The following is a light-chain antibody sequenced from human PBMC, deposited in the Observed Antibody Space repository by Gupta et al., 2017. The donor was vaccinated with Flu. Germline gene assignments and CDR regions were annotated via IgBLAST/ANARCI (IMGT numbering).Light chain of an antibody. CDR2: DAS. V-gene: IGKV3D-15*01. CDR3: QQYHNWPPLT. J-gene: IGKJ4*01. CDR1: QSVRSN. Sequence: DRATLSCRTSQSVRSNLAWLQQKPGQAPRLLIYDASTRATDIPARFSGSGSGTEFTLTITSLQSEDCAVYYCQQYHNWPPLTFGAGTKVEIK.